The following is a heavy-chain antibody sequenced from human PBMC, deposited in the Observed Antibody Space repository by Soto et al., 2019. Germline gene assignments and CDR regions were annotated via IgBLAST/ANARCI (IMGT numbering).Heavy chain of an antibody. D-gene: IGHD6-19*01. Sequence: GGSLRLSCAASGFTFSSYNMNWVRQAPGKGLEWVSYISSSSSTIYYADSVKGRFTISRDNAKNSLYLQMNSLRDEDTAVYYCARDLYLAQAVAVPDYWGQGTLVTVSS. CDR3: ARDLYLAQAVAVPDY. CDR2: ISSSSSTI. V-gene: IGHV3-48*02. CDR1: GFTFSSYN. J-gene: IGHJ4*02.